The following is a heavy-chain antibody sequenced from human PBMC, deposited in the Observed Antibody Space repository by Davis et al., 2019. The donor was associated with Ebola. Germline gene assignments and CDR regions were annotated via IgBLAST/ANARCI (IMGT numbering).Heavy chain of an antibody. V-gene: IGHV3-30-3*01. J-gene: IGHJ4*02. CDR2: ISYDGSNT. Sequence: SCAPSRFTSCRYAMHRVRQAPGKGLEWVAVISYDGSNTYYAASVKARFTISIDNSKNTLCLQMNSLRAEDTAVYYCARERGDDYYDSSGYYDYWGQGTLVTVSS. CDR1: RFTSCRYA. CDR3: ARERGDDYYDSSGYYDY. D-gene: IGHD3-22*01.